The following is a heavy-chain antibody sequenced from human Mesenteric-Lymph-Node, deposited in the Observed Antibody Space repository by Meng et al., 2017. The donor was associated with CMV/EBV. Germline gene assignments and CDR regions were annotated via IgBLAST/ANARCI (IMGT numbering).Heavy chain of an antibody. V-gene: IGHV3-30-3*01. J-gene: IGHJ4*02. CDR3: ARDLSGWYGNY. CDR2: ISYDGSNK. D-gene: IGHD6-19*01. Sequence: SCAASGFTFSRYAMHWVRQAPGRGLEWVAVISYDGSNKYYADSVKGRFTISRDNSKNTLYLQMNSLRAEDTAVYYCARDLSGWYGNYWGQGTLVTVSS. CDR1: GFTFSRYA.